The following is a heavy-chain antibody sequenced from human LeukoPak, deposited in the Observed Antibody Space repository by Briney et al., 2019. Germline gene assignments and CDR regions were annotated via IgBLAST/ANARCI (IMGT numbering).Heavy chain of an antibody. Sequence: PSETLSLTCTVSGGSISSYYWSWIRQPPGKGLEWIGYIYYSGSTNYNPSLKSRVTISVDTSKNQFSLKLSSVTAADTAVYYCAKEQVGASDYWGQGTLVTVSS. CDR3: AKEQVGASDY. V-gene: IGHV4-59*01. CDR1: GGSISSYY. J-gene: IGHJ4*02. CDR2: IYYSGST. D-gene: IGHD1-26*01.